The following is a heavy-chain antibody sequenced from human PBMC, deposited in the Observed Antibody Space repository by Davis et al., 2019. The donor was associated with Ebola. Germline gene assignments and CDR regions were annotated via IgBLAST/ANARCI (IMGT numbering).Heavy chain of an antibody. CDR3: ARVLWGGDSSYYFDY. D-gene: IGHD2-21*02. Sequence: AASVKVSCKTSGYTFTSYYMHWVRQAPGQGLEWMGIINPSGGSTSYAQKFQGRVTMTRDTSTRTLYMELNSLSSEDTAVYYCARVLWGGDSSYYFDYWGQGTLVTVSS. V-gene: IGHV1-46*01. CDR1: GYTFTSYY. J-gene: IGHJ4*02. CDR2: INPSGGST.